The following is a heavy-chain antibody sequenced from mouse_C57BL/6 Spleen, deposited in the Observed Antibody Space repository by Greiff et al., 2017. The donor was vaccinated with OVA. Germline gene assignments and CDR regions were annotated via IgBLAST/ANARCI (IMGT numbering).Heavy chain of an antibody. CDR1: GYSITSGYD. Sequence: VQLQQSGPGMVKPSQSLSLTCTVTGYSITSGYDWHWIRHFPGNKLEWMGYISYSGSTNYNPSLKSRISITHDTSKNHFFLKLNSVTTEDTATYYCASASYDFAMDYWGQGTSVTVSS. CDR2: ISYSGST. V-gene: IGHV3-1*01. D-gene: IGHD2-12*01. CDR3: ASASYDFAMDY. J-gene: IGHJ4*01.